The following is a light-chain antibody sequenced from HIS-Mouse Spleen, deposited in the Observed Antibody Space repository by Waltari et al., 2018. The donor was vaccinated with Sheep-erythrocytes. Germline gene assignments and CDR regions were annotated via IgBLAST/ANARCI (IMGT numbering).Light chain of an antibody. CDR1: SSDVGSYNL. V-gene: IGLV2-14*02. J-gene: IGLJ1*01. Sequence: QSALTQPASVSGSPGQSITISCTGTSSDVGSYNLFPWYQQHPGKAPKLMIYEGSKRPSGVSNRFSGSKSGNTASLTISGLQAEDEADYYCCSYAGSYNHVFATGTKVTVL. CDR3: CSYAGSYNHV. CDR2: EGS.